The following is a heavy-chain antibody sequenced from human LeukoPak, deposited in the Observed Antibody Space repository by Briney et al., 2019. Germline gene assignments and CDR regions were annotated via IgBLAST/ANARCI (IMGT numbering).Heavy chain of an antibody. CDR2: IYHSGST. D-gene: IGHD3-10*01. V-gene: IGHV4-4*02. CDR1: GGSISSSNW. J-gene: IGHJ6*02. Sequence: PSGTLSLTCAVSGGSISSSNWWSWVRQPPGKGLEWIGEIYHSGSTNYNPSLKSRVTISVDKSKNQFSLKLSSVTAADTAVYYCARLPRGANYYYGMDIWGHGTTVTVSS. CDR3: ARLPRGANYYYGMDI.